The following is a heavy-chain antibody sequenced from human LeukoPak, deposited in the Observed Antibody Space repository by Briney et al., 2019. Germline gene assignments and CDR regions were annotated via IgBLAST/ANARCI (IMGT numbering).Heavy chain of an antibody. J-gene: IGHJ5*02. CDR3: ARVLWFGHLYNWFDP. D-gene: IGHD3-10*01. Sequence: ASVTVSCKASGYTFTDYDIHWVRQAPGQRLEWMGWISGGGGTGIYSQNSQDRVTITWDTSATTAYMELNSLRSEDTAVYYCARVLWFGHLYNWFDPWGQGTLVTVSS. CDR2: ISGGGGTG. V-gene: IGHV1-3*01. CDR1: GYTFTDYD.